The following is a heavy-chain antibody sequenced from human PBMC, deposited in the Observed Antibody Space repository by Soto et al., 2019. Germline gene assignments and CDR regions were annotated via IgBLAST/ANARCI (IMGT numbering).Heavy chain of an antibody. Sequence: QVHLVQSGAEVKKPGASVKVSCKGSGYTFTSHGITWVRQAPGQGLEWMGWISAHNGNTDYAQKLQGRVTVARDTSTSTAYLELRSMSSNDTAVYYCARGGYGDYWGQGALVTVSS. V-gene: IGHV1-18*01. CDR1: GYTFTSHG. J-gene: IGHJ4*02. CDR2: ISAHNGNT. CDR3: ARGGYGDY. D-gene: IGHD1-1*01.